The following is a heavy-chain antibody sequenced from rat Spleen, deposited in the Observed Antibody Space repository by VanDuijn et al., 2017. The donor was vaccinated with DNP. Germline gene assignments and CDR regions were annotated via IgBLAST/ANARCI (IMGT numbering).Heavy chain of an antibody. CDR2: IRYDGGST. J-gene: IGHJ3*01. V-gene: IGHV5-7*01. CDR1: GFTFGDYY. CDR3: VTHPSWFGY. Sequence: EVQLVESGGDLVQPGRSLKLSCAASGFTFGDYYMAWVRRAPAKGLEWVAYIRYDGGSTYYRDSVKGRFTISRDNAKRTQYLQMDSLRSEDTATYYCVTHPSWFGYWGQGTLVTVSS.